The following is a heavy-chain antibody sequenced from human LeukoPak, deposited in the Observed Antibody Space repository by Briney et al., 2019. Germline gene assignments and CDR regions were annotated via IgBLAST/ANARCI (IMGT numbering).Heavy chain of an antibody. CDR3: ATPNWGRGYWYFDL. V-gene: IGHV4-30-4*08. CDR2: IYNSETT. CDR1: GGSISNGDYY. D-gene: IGHD7-27*01. Sequence: PSETPSLTCTVSGGSISNGDYYWNWIRQPPGKGLEWIGYIYNSETTHYNPSLKSRISISLDTSKNQFSLKLSSVTAADTAVYYCATPNWGRGYWYFDLWGRGTLVTVSS. J-gene: IGHJ2*01.